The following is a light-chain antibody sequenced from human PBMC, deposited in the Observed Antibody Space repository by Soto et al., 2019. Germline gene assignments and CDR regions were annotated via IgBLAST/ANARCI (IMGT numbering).Light chain of an antibody. V-gene: IGKV1-39*01. Sequence: DIQVTQSPSSLSASEGDSVTISCRASQSISRYLNWYQQKPGKAPNLLIFSASGLQSGVPSRFSGGGYGTEFTLTISSLQLEDFATYYCQQSHTNPLTFGGGTKVDIK. CDR1: QSISRY. J-gene: IGKJ4*01. CDR2: SAS. CDR3: QQSHTNPLT.